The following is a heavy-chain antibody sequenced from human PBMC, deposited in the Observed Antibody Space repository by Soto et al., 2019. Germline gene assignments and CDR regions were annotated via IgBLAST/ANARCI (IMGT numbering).Heavy chain of an antibody. CDR1: GYTFTSYG. CDR2: ISAYNGNT. V-gene: IGHV1-18*01. J-gene: IGHJ3*02. Sequence: ASVKVSCKASGYTFTSYGISWVRQAPGQGLEWMGWISAYNGNTNYAQKLQGRVTMTTDTSTSTAYMELRSLRSDDAAVYYCARISGYDASRNAFDIWGQGTMVTVSS. D-gene: IGHD5-12*01. CDR3: ARISGYDASRNAFDI.